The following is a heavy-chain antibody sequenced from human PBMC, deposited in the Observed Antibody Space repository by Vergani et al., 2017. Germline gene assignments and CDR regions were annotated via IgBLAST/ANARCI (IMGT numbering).Heavy chain of an antibody. D-gene: IGHD4-23*01. CDR3: ARATYGGRPGRSTGGCFDN. J-gene: IGHJ4*02. Sequence: QLQLQESGPGLVKPSETLSLTCTVSGGSISSSSYYWGWLRHPPGKGLEWIGSIYYSGGTYYNPSLKSRATISVDTTKNQFSLKLRSVTAADTAVYYWARATYGGRPGRSTGGCFDNWGQGTLVAVSS. CDR1: GGSISSSSYY. V-gene: IGHV4-39*01. CDR2: IYYSGGT.